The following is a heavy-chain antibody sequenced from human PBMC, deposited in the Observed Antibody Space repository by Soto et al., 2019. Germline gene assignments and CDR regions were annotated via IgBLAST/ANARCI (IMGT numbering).Heavy chain of an antibody. V-gene: IGHV3-74*01. CDR2: INSDGSST. CDR3: ARDISLAVAPEYFDY. J-gene: IGHJ4*02. D-gene: IGHD6-19*01. CDR1: GFTFSSYW. Sequence: GGSLRLSCAASGFTFSSYWMHWVRQAPGKGLVWVSRINSDGSSTSYADSVKGRFTISRDNDKHTLHLQMNSLRAEDTAVYYCARDISLAVAPEYFDYWGQGTLVTVSS.